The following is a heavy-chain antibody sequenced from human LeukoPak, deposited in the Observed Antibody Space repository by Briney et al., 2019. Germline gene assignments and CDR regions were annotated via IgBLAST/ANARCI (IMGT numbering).Heavy chain of an antibody. CDR3: AGYFGDSVGYFDY. CDR1: GGSISGYY. CDR2: VFFSGSF. Sequence: SETLSLTCSVSGGSISGYYWSWIRQPPGKGLEWIGFVFFSGSFNYNPSLKSRVTISVDTSKNQFSLRLSSATAADTAVYYCAGYFGDSVGYFDYWGQGTLVTVSS. D-gene: IGHD4-17*01. V-gene: IGHV4-59*01. J-gene: IGHJ4*02.